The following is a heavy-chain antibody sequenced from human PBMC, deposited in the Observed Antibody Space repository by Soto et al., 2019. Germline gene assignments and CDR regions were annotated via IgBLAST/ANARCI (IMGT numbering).Heavy chain of an antibody. D-gene: IGHD6-6*01. V-gene: IGHV3-33*01. J-gene: IGHJ6*02. CDR2: IWYDGSNK. CDR1: GFTFSSYG. Sequence: GGSLRLSCAASGFTFSSYGMHCVRQAPGKGLEWVAVIWYDGSNKYYADSVKGRFTISRDNSKNTLYLQMNSLRAEDTAVYYCARAACRSSSCIGMDVWGQGTTVTVSS. CDR3: ARAACRSSSCIGMDV.